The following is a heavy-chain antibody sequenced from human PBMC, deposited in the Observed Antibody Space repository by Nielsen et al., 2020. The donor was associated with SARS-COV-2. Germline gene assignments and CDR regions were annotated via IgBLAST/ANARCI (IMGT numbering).Heavy chain of an antibody. V-gene: IGHV1-18*01. D-gene: IGHD3-10*01. Sequence: WVRQAPGQGLEWMGWISAYNGNTNYAQKLQGRATMTTDTSTSTAYMELRSLRSDDTAVYYCARDAGSGSYYNLRGMNWFDPWGQGTLVTVSS. J-gene: IGHJ5*02. CDR2: ISAYNGNT. CDR3: ARDAGSGSYYNLRGMNWFDP.